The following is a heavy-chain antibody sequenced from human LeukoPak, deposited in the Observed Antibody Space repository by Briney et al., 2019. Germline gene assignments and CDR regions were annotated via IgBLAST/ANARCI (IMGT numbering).Heavy chain of an antibody. CDR1: GYPFTSYG. Sequence: ASVKVSCKASGYPFTSYGISWVRQAPGQGLECMGWISAYNGNTNYAQKLQGRVTMTTDTSTSTAYMELRSLRSDDTAVYYCARDRDSSGYYRGADYWGQGTLVTVSS. J-gene: IGHJ4*02. CDR2: ISAYNGNT. CDR3: ARDRDSSGYYRGADY. V-gene: IGHV1-18*01. D-gene: IGHD3-22*01.